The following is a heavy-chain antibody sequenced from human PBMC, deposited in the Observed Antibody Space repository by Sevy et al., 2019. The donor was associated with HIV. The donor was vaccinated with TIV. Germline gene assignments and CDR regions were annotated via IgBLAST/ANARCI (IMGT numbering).Heavy chain of an antibody. V-gene: IGHV3-48*03. CDR3: ARDLPPSATTVAHFDC. J-gene: IGHJ4*02. CDR2: ITNSGSTI. CDR1: GFSFSSYE. D-gene: IGHD4-17*01. Sequence: GGSLRLSCVASGFSFSSYEMNWVRHAPGKGLEWVSYITNSGSTIYYSDSVKGRFTVSRDNARNSLYLQMNNLRAEDTAVYYCARDLPPSATTVAHFDCWGQGTLVTVSS.